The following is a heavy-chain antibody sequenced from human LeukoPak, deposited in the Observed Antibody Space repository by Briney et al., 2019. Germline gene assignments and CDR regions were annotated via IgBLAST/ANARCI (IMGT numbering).Heavy chain of an antibody. Sequence: PSETLSLTCSVSGVSTTSGTYYWGWIRQPPGKGLEWIGNIYYTGSTFYNPSLKSRLTMSVDRSKNQFSLKLSSVTAADMAVYFCAGLRGSFLDYWYFDLWGRGTLVTVSS. CDR2: IYYTGST. V-gene: IGHV4-39*01. CDR1: GVSTTSGTYY. J-gene: IGHJ2*01. CDR3: AGLRGSFLDYWYFDL. D-gene: IGHD1-26*01.